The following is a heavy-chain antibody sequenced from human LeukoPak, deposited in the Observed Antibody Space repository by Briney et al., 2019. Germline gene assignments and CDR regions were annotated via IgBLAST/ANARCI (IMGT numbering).Heavy chain of an antibody. D-gene: IGHD3-16*01. J-gene: IGHJ3*02. CDR2: IYHSGST. CDR1: GGSISSGGYY. Sequence: PSQTLSLTCTVSGGSISSGGYYWSWIRQPPGKGLEWIGYIYHSGSTYYNPSLKSRVTISVDTSKNQFSLKLSSVTAADTAVFFCARVGAYAFDIWGQGTMVTVSS. CDR3: ARVGAYAFDI. V-gene: IGHV4-30-2*01.